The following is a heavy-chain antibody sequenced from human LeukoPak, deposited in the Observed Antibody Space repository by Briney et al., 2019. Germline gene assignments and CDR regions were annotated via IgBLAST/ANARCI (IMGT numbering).Heavy chain of an antibody. Sequence: SETLSLTCAVYGGSFSGYYWSWIRQPPGKALEWIGEINHSGSTNYNPSLKSRVTISVDTSKNQFSLKLSSVSAADTAVYYCASAVRTYYYDSSGYTRYYYYGMDVWGQGTTVTVSS. J-gene: IGHJ6*02. CDR1: GGSFSGYY. V-gene: IGHV4-34*01. CDR3: ASAVRTYYYDSSGYTRYYYYGMDV. D-gene: IGHD3-22*01. CDR2: INHSGST.